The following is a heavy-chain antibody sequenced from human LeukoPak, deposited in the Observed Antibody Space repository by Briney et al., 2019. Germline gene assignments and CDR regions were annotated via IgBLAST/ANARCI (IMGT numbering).Heavy chain of an antibody. J-gene: IGHJ5*02. CDR3: ARKGDYYGSGSYYNFVNWFDP. V-gene: IGHV1-8*01. Sequence: ASVKVSCKASGYTFTSYDINWVRQATGQGLEWMGWMNPNSGNTGYAQKFRGRVTMTRNTSISTAYMELSSLRSEDTAVYYCARKGDYYGSGSYYNFVNWFDPWGQGTLVTVSS. D-gene: IGHD3-10*01. CDR1: GYTFTSYD. CDR2: MNPNSGNT.